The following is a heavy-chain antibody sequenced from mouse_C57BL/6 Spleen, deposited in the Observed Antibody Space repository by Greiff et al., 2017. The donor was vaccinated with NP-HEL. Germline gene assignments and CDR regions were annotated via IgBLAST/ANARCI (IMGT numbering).Heavy chain of an antibody. CDR3: ARLGTTVGGVDY. J-gene: IGHJ2*01. D-gene: IGHD1-1*01. CDR1: GYTFTGYW. Sequence: QVQLKESGAELMKPGASVKLSCKATGYTFTGYWIEWVKQRPGHGLEWIGEILPGSGSTNYNEKFKGKATFTADTSSNTAYMQLSSLTTEDSASYCGARLGTTVGGVDYWGQGTTLTVSS. CDR2: ILPGSGST. V-gene: IGHV1-9*01.